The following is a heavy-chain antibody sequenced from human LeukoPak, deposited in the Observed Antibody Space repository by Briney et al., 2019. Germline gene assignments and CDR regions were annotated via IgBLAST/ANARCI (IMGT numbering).Heavy chain of an antibody. Sequence: SGTLSLTCAVSGGSISSSNWWSWVRQPPGKALEWIGEIYHSGSTNYNPSLKSRVTISVDKSKNQFSLKLSSVTAADTAVYYCARGLGWNTRRRWDYWGQGTLVTVSS. V-gene: IGHV4-4*02. CDR3: ARGLGWNTRRRWDY. CDR1: GGSISSSNW. CDR2: IYHSGST. D-gene: IGHD1/OR15-1a*01. J-gene: IGHJ4*02.